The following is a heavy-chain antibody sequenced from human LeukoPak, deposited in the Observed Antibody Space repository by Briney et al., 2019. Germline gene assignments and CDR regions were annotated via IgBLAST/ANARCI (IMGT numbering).Heavy chain of an antibody. D-gene: IGHD6-13*01. CDR1: GGTFSSYA. V-gene: IGHV1-69*06. CDR2: IIPIFGTA. Sequence: ASVKVSCKASGGTFSSYAISWVRQAPGQGLEWMGGIIPIFGTANYAQKFQGRVTITADKSTSTAYMELSSLRSEDTAVYYCARDEGSSWFSFDYWXXXTXVXVSS. CDR3: ARDEGSSWFSFDY. J-gene: IGHJ4*03.